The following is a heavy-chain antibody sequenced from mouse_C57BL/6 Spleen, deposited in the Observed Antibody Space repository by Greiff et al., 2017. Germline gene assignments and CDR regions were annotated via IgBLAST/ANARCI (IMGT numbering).Heavy chain of an antibody. CDR3: ARRDDGYPYYYAMDY. J-gene: IGHJ4*01. D-gene: IGHD2-3*01. V-gene: IGHV1-39*01. Sequence: EVQLVESGPELVKPGASVKISCKASGYSFTDYNMNWVKQSNGKSLEWIGVINPNYGTTSYNQNFKGKATLTVDQSSSTAYMQLNSLTSEDSAVYYCARRDDGYPYYYAMDYWGQGTSVTVSS. CDR2: INPNYGTT. CDR1: GYSFTDYN.